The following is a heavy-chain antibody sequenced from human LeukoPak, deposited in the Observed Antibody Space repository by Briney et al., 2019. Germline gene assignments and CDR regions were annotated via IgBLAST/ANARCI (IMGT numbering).Heavy chain of an antibody. D-gene: IGHD3-3*01. CDR3: AKDGTLYYDFWSGYFYGVDV. CDR1: GFTFSSYG. J-gene: IGHJ6*02. V-gene: IGHV3-30*18. Sequence: PGGSLRLSCAASGFTFSSYGMHWVRQAPGKGLEWVAVISYDGSNKYYADSVKGRFTISRDNSKNTLYLQMNSLRAEDTAVYYCAKDGTLYYDFWSGYFYGVDVWGQGTTVTVSS. CDR2: ISYDGSNK.